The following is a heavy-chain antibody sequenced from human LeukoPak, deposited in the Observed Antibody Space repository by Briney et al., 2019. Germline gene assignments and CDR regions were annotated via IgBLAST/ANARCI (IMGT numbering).Heavy chain of an antibody. D-gene: IGHD3-9*01. CDR2: ISGSGGST. CDR1: GFTFSSYA. V-gene: IGHV3-23*01. J-gene: IGHJ4*02. Sequence: GGSLRLSCAASGFTFSSYAMSWVRQAPGKGLEWVSAISGSGGSTYYADSVKGRFTISRDNSKNTLYLQMNSLRAEDTAVYYCARDHYDILTGYWDYWGQGTLVTVSS. CDR3: ARDHYDILTGYWDY.